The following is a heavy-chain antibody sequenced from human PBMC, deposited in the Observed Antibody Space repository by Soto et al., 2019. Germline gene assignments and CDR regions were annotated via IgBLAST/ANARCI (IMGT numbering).Heavy chain of an antibody. D-gene: IGHD2-2*01. V-gene: IGHV4-59*12. J-gene: IGHJ6*02. CDR3: ARAADDLDIVVVPAAKYYYYGMDV. CDR1: GGSISSYY. CDR2: IYYSGST. Sequence: SETLSLTCTVSGGSISSYYWSWIRQPPGKGLEWIGYIYYSGSTNYNPSLKSRVTISVDTSKNQFSLKLSSVTAADTAVYYCARAADDLDIVVVPAAKYYYYGMDVWGQGTTVTVSS.